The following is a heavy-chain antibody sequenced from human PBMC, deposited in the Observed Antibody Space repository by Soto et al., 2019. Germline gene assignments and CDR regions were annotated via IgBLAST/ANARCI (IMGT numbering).Heavy chain of an antibody. CDR3: ARDRGMVITTTGYFDY. J-gene: IGHJ4*02. V-gene: IGHV3-7*01. CDR1: GFTFSTYW. Sequence: EVQLVESGGGLVQPGGSLRLSCAASGFTFSTYWMSWVRQAPGKGLEWVANIDQEGTEAYYVDSVKGRFTVSRDNAKNSLYLQMNSLGAEDTAVYYCARDRGMVITTTGYFDYWGQGTLVTVSS. D-gene: IGHD2-15*01. CDR2: IDQEGTEA.